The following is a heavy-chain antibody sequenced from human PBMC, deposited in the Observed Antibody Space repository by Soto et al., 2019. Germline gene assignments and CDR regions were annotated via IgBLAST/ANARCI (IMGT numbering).Heavy chain of an antibody. Sequence: EVQLLESGGDLVQPGGSLRLSCAASGFTFNTYAMSWVRQTAGKGLEWVSAISGSGGTTYYADSVKGRVTVSRDNSKNTVDLQMNSLRVEDTAVYYCAKSYSDSGTYGVGHDNCGQGTLVTVTS. J-gene: IGHJ4*02. D-gene: IGHD3-10*01. CDR2: ISGSGGTT. CDR1: GFTFNTYA. V-gene: IGHV3-23*01. CDR3: AKSYSDSGTYGVGHDN.